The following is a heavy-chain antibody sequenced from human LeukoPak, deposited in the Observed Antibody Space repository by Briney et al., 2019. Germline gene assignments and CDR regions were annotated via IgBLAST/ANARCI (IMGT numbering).Heavy chain of an antibody. V-gene: IGHV3-9*03. CDR2: ISWNSGSI. CDR1: GFTFDDYA. J-gene: IGHJ4*02. CDR3: ARRAGAYSHPYDY. D-gene: IGHD4/OR15-4a*01. Sequence: GGSLRLSCAASGFTFDDYAMHWVRQAPGKGLEWVSGISWNSGSIGYADSVKGRFTISRDNAKNSLYLQMNSLRAEDMALYYCARRAGAYSHPYDYWGQGTLVTVSS.